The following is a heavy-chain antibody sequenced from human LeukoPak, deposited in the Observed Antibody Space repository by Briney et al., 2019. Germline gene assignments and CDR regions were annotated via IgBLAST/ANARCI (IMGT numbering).Heavy chain of an antibody. Sequence: PGGSLRLSCAASGFTFSSYEMNWVRQAPGKGLEWVSYICSSGSTIYYADSVKGRFTISRDNAKNSLYLQMNSLRAEDTAVYYCAVDTAMHPWGQGTLVTVSS. V-gene: IGHV3-48*03. J-gene: IGHJ5*02. D-gene: IGHD5-18*01. CDR1: GFTFSSYE. CDR2: ICSSGSTI. CDR3: AVDTAMHP.